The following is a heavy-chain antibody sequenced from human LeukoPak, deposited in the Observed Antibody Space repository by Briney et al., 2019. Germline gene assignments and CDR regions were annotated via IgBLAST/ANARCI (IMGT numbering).Heavy chain of an antibody. CDR2: IYYSGST. CDR3: ARAREDAFDI. CDR1: GGSVSSGSYY. V-gene: IGHV4-30-4*01. Sequence: KTSETLSLTCTVSGGSVSSGSYYWSWIRQPPGKGLEWIGYIYYSGSTYYNPSLKSRVTISVDTSKNQFSLKLSSVTAADTAVYYCARAREDAFDIWGQGTMVTVSS. J-gene: IGHJ3*02.